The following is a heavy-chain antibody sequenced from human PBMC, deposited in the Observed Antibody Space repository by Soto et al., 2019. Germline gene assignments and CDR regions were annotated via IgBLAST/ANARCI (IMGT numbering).Heavy chain of an antibody. D-gene: IGHD1-1*01. CDR1: GFTFSTCT. CDR3: VRFGTVAGFDP. Sequence: EVQLVESGGGLVKPGGSLRLSCAASGFTFSTCTRNWVRQAPGKGLEWVSSIGASSTYMFYADSVKGRFAISRDNAKNSLYLQMNSLRAEDTAVYYCVRFGTVAGFDPWGQGTLVTVSS. V-gene: IGHV3-21*01. CDR2: IGASSTYM. J-gene: IGHJ5*02.